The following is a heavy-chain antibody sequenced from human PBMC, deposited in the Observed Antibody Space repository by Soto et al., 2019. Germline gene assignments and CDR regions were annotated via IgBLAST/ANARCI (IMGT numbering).Heavy chain of an antibody. CDR1: GFTFSSYS. CDR3: ARAHVLRFLEGWFDP. D-gene: IGHD3-3*01. CDR2: ISSSSSTI. V-gene: IGHV3-48*01. Sequence: PGGSLRLSCAASGFTFSSYSMNWVRQAPGKGLEWVSYISSSSSTIYYADSVKGRFTISRDNAKNSLYLQMNSLRAEDTAVYYCARAHVLRFLEGWFDPWGQGTLVTVSS. J-gene: IGHJ5*02.